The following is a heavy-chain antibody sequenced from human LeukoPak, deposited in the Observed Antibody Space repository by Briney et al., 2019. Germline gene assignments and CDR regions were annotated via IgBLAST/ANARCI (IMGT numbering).Heavy chain of an antibody. Sequence: GGSLRLSCAASGFTFSSYSMNWVRQAPGKGLEWVSSISSSSSYIYYADSVKGRFTISRDNAKNSLYLQMNSLRAEDTAVYYCARGLYYDSSGYEPLDYWGQATLVTVSS. CDR2: ISSSSSYI. CDR1: GFTFSSYS. J-gene: IGHJ4*02. CDR3: ARGLYYDSSGYEPLDY. D-gene: IGHD3-22*01. V-gene: IGHV3-21*01.